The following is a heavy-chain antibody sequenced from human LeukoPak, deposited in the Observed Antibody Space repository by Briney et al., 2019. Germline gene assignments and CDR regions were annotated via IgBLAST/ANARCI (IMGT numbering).Heavy chain of an antibody. V-gene: IGHV3-21*01. CDR2: ISSSSRYI. CDR3: ARDPGYCSSPTCYMDWYFDL. Sequence: TGGSLRLSCAASGFTVSSNYMNWVRQAPGKGLEWVSSISSSSRYIYYADSVKGRFTISRDNAKNSLYLQINSLRAEDTAVYYCARDPGYCSSPTCYMDWYFDLWGRGTLVTVSS. J-gene: IGHJ2*01. CDR1: GFTVSSNY. D-gene: IGHD2-2*02.